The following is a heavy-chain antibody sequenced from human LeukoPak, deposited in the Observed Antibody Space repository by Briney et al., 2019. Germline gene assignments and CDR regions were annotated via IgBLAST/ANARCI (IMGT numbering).Heavy chain of an antibody. D-gene: IGHD5-18*01. CDR1: GFTFSSYG. J-gene: IGHJ4*02. Sequence: PGGSLRLSCAASGFTFSSYGMHWVRQAPGKGLEWVTFIRYDGSNKHYADSVKGRFTIPRENSNNTLYLQMNSLRVEDTAVYYCAKDHGYTYGPYYFDYWGQGMLVTVSS. CDR2: IRYDGSNK. CDR3: AKDHGYTYGPYYFDY. V-gene: IGHV3-30*02.